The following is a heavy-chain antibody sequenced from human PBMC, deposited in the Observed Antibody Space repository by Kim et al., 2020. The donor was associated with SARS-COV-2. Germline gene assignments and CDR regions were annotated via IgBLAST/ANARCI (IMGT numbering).Heavy chain of an antibody. Sequence: SETLSLTCAVYGGSFSGYYWSWIRQPPRKGLEWIGEINHSGSTNYNPSLKSRVTISVDTSKNQFSLKLSSVTAADTAVYYCARRAYYDFWSGPFDYWGQGTLVTVSS. CDR1: GGSFSGYY. CDR2: INHSGST. D-gene: IGHD3-3*01. V-gene: IGHV4-34*01. J-gene: IGHJ4*02. CDR3: ARRAYYDFWSGPFDY.